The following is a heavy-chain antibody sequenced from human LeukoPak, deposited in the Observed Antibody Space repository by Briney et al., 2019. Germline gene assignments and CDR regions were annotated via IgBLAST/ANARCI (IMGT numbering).Heavy chain of an antibody. CDR1: GYTFSIYW. CDR2: IKQDGSEK. CDR3: ARDWGDYGDY. D-gene: IGHD4-17*01. V-gene: IGHV3-7*01. J-gene: IGHJ4*02. Sequence: GGSLRLSCAASGYTFSIYWMTWVRQAPGKGLEWVANIKQDGSEKYYMDSVRGRFTISRDNAKNSLYLQMNSLRAEDTAVYYCARDWGDYGDYWGQGTLVTVSS.